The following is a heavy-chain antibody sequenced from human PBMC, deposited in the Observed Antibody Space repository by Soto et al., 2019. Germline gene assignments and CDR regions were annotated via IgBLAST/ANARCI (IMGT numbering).Heavy chain of an antibody. Sequence: GGSLRLSCAASGFTFSSYWMSWVRQAPGKGLEWVANIKQDGSEKYYVDSVKGRFTISRDNAKNSLYLQMNSLRAEDTAVYYCARDRFARKLLLHRYYYSAMDFWGQGTTVTVSS. J-gene: IGHJ6*02. V-gene: IGHV3-7*03. CDR3: ARDRFARKLLLHRYYYSAMDF. CDR2: IKQDGSEK. D-gene: IGHD2-15*01. CDR1: GFTFSSYW.